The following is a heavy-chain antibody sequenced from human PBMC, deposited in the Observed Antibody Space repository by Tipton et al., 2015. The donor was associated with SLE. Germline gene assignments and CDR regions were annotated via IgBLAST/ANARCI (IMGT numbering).Heavy chain of an antibody. CDR3: ARDSRYQLTYYYMDV. CDR2: IDHFGNT. D-gene: IGHD2-2*01. Sequence: TLSLTCTASGGSVSSTTYSWGWIRQPPGKGLEWIGEIDHFGNTDYNPSLKSRVTISLDTSKNQFSLNLSSVTAADTAVYYCARDSRYQLTYYYMDVWGKGTTVTVSS. CDR1: GGSVSSTTYS. V-gene: IGHV4-39*07. J-gene: IGHJ6*03.